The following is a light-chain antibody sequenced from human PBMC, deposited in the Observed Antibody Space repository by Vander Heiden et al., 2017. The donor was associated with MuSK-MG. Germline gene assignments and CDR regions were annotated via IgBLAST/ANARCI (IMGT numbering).Light chain of an antibody. CDR1: QSISSY. J-gene: IGKJ3*01. V-gene: IGKV1-39*01. CDR2: AAS. Sequence: DIQMTQSPSSLSASVGDRVTITCRASQSISSYLNWYQQKPGKAPKLLIYAASSLQSGVPSRFSGSGYGKDFTLTISSRQPEDFASYYCQQSYCNPTFTFGHGTKVDIK. CDR3: QQSYCNPTFT.